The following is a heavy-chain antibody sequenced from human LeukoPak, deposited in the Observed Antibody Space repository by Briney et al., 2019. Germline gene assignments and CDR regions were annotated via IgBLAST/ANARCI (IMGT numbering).Heavy chain of an antibody. D-gene: IGHD3-3*01. J-gene: IGHJ4*02. V-gene: IGHV4-59*08. Sequence: PSETLSLTCTVSGGSISRYYWSWIRQPPGKGLEWIGYISYSGSTNYSPSLKSRVTISVDTSKNQFSLKLNSVTATDTAVYYCARGSYYDFWSGYYTGYLDYWGQGTLVTVSS. CDR3: ARGSYYDFWSGYYTGYLDY. CDR1: GGSISRYY. CDR2: ISYSGST.